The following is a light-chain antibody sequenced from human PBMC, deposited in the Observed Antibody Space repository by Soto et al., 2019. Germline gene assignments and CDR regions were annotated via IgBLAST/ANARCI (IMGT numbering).Light chain of an antibody. CDR1: SSNIGTNA. CDR2: TDN. Sequence: QPVLTQPPSASGTPGQRVTFSCSGSSSNIGTNAVNWYQQLPGTAPKLIIYTDNQRPSGVPDRFSGSKSGTSASLAISGLQSEDEADYYCAAWDASLRAVVFGGGTKLTVL. CDR3: AAWDASLRAVV. J-gene: IGLJ2*01. V-gene: IGLV1-44*01.